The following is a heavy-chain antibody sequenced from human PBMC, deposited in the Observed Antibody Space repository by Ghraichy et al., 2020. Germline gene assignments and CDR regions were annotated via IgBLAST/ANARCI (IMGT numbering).Heavy chain of an antibody. CDR1: GGSISSYY. D-gene: IGHD4/OR15-4a*01. CDR3: ARANGAKNDY. V-gene: IGHV4-59*01. Sequence: ESLHISCTVSGGSISSYYWSWIRQPPGKGLEWIGYIYYSGSTKYNPSLKSRVTISVDTSKNQFSLKLSSVTAADTAVYYCARANGAKNDYWGQGTLVTVSS. CDR2: IYYSGST. J-gene: IGHJ4*02.